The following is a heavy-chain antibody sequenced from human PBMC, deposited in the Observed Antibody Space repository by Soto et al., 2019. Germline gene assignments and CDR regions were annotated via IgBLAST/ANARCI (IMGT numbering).Heavy chain of an antibody. Sequence: EVQLVESGGGLVKPGGSLRLSCAASGFTFSNAWMSWVRQAPGKGLEWVGCIKSKTDGGTTDYAAPVKGRFTISRDDSKNTLYLQMNSLKTEDTAVYYCTTDLEGRCWGQGTLVTVSS. CDR3: TTDLEGRC. V-gene: IGHV3-15*01. D-gene: IGHD1-1*01. CDR1: GFTFSNAW. CDR2: IKSKTDGGTT. J-gene: IGHJ4*02.